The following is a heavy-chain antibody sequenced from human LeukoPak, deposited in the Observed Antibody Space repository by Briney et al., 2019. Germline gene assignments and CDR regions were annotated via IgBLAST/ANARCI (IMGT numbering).Heavy chain of an antibody. V-gene: IGHV3-23*01. CDR1: GFTXSXXA. Sequence: XXXCAXXGFTXSXXAMSWXXXTXXXGLXXVSTXSGNGGSTYYADSVKGRFTISRDNSENTLHLHMNSLKAEDTAVYYCAKVEGYCSGGTCYKPFDYWGQGTLVTVSS. CDR3: AKVEGYCSGGTCYKPFDY. D-gene: IGHD2-15*01. CDR2: XSGNGGST. J-gene: IGHJ4*02.